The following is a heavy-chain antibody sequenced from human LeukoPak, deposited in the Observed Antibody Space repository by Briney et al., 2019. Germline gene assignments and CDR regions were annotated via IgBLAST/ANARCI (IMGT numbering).Heavy chain of an antibody. CDR1: GGSISSSSYY. Sequence: SETLSFTCTVSGGSISSSSYYWGWIRQPPGKGVEWIGSIYYSGSTYYNPSLKSRVTISVDTSKNQFSLKLSSVTAADTAVYYCARDSGIAAAGPFDYWGQGTLVTVSS. J-gene: IGHJ4*02. CDR2: IYYSGST. V-gene: IGHV4-39*07. D-gene: IGHD6-13*01. CDR3: ARDSGIAAAGPFDY.